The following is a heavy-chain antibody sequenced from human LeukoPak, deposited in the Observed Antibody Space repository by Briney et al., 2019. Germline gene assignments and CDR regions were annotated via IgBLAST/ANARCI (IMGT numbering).Heavy chain of an antibody. CDR3: ARGGSMYDSGGRLGY. Sequence: GRSLRLSCAASGFTFSSYWMHWVRQAPGKGLVWVSRINSDGSSTSYADSVKGRFTISRDNAKNTLYLQMDSLRAEDTAVYYCARGGSMYDSGGRLGYWGQGTLVTVSS. CDR1: GFTFSSYW. CDR2: INSDGSST. V-gene: IGHV3-74*01. J-gene: IGHJ4*02. D-gene: IGHD3-22*01.